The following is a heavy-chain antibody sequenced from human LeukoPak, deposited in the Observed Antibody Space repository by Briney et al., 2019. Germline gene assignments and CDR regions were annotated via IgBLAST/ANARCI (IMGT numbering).Heavy chain of an antibody. CDR3: ARDMTTVTTGDY. V-gene: IGHV3-48*04. D-gene: IGHD4-17*01. Sequence: GGSLRLSCAASGFTFGPYSMNWVRQAPGKGVEWISYITISSSTIYYADSVKGRFTISRDNAKNSLYLQMNSLRAEDTAVYYCARDMTTVTTGDYWGQGTLVTVSS. CDR1: GFTFGPYS. CDR2: ITISSSTI. J-gene: IGHJ4*02.